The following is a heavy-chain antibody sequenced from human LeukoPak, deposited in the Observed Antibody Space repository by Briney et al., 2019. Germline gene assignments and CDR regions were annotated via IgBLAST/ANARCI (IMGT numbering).Heavy chain of an antibody. V-gene: IGHV4-39*01. D-gene: IGHD3-16*01. Sequence: ETLSLTCTVSGDSLYYWGWIRQPPGKGVERIGSVYSTGHTNYNLSLKSRVTMSIDTSKNQLSLKLTSVTAADTAMYYCARHHTSSKPIDYWGQGTLVTVSS. CDR1: GDSLYY. CDR2: VYSTGHT. J-gene: IGHJ4*02. CDR3: ARHHTSSKPIDY.